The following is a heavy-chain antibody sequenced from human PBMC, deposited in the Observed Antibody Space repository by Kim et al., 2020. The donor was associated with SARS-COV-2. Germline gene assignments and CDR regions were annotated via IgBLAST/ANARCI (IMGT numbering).Heavy chain of an antibody. CDR3: ARGSGGGYYPSDIAH. CDR1: GGSFSGYY. J-gene: IGHJ4*02. V-gene: IGHV4-34*01. D-gene: IGHD3-3*01. Sequence: SETLSLTCAVYGGSFSGYYWSWIRQPPGKGLEWIGEINHSGSTNYNPSLKSRVTISVDTYKNQFSLKLSSVTAADTAVYYCARGSGGGYYPSDIAHWGQGTLVTVSS. CDR2: INHSGST.